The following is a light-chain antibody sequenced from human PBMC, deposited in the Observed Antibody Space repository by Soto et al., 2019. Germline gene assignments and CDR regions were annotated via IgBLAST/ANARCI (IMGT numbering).Light chain of an antibody. CDR2: KAS. CDR1: QTIDSW. J-gene: IGKJ1*01. Sequence: DIQITQSPSTPSASVGDRVTITCRASQTIDSWLAWYQQRPGKPPNLLIYKASTLASRVPSRFSGSGSGTEFTLTINSLQPDDFATYYCQQYHINSGTFGQGTKVDIK. CDR3: QQYHINSGT. V-gene: IGKV1-5*03.